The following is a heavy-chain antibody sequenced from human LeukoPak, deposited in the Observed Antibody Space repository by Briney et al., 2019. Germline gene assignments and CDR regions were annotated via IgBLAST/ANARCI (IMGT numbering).Heavy chain of an antibody. CDR2: ISYDGSNK. CDR1: GFTFSSYG. D-gene: IGHD3-22*01. J-gene: IGHJ4*02. Sequence: GRSLRLSCAASGFTFSSYGMHWVRQAPGKGLEWVAVISYDGSNKYYADSVKGRFTISRDNSKNTVYLQMNSLRVEDTAVYYCARDSGDSSGYYPGYWGQGTLVTVSS. V-gene: IGHV3-30*03. CDR3: ARDSGDSSGYYPGY.